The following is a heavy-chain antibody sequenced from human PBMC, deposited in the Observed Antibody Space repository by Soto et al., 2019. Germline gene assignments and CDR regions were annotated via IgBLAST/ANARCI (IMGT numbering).Heavy chain of an antibody. Sequence: SETLSLTCTVSGDSITSSSYYWGWIRQPPGKGLECIGNIYYGGNTYHNPSLKSRLTLSVDTSKSQFSLRLSSVTAADTAIYYCTRHRITGTTSGSINYWGQGTLVTVSS. V-gene: IGHV4-39*01. D-gene: IGHD1-20*01. CDR1: GDSITSSSYY. CDR3: TRHRITGTTSGSINY. J-gene: IGHJ4*02. CDR2: IYYGGNT.